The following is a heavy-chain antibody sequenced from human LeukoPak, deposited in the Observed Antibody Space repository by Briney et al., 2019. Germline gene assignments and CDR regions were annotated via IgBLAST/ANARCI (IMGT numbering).Heavy chain of an antibody. CDR1: GFTVSSNY. CDR3: ARVDYGDYGFDY. CDR2: IYSGGST. V-gene: IGHV3-66*01. Sequence: GGSLRLSCAASGFTVSSNYMSSVRQAPGKGLEWVSVIYSGGSTYYTDSVKGRFTISRDNSKNTLYLQMNSLRAEDTAVYYCARVDYGDYGFDYWGQGTLVTVSS. J-gene: IGHJ4*02. D-gene: IGHD4-17*01.